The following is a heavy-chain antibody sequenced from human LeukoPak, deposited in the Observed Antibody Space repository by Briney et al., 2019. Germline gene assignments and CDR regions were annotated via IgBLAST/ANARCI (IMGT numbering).Heavy chain of an antibody. CDR3: ARRSGSYYYFDY. D-gene: IGHD1-26*01. CDR2: IYHSGST. J-gene: IGHJ4*02. CDR1: GYSISSGYY. Sequence: SETLSLTCAVSGYSISSGYYWGWIRQPPGKGLEWIGSIYHSGSTYYNPSLKSRVTISVDTSKNQFSLKLSSVTAAGTAVYYCARRSGSYYYFDYWGQGTLVTVSS. V-gene: IGHV4-38-2*01.